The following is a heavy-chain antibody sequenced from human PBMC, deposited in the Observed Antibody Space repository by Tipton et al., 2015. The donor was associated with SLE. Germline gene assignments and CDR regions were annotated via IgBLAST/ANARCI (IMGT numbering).Heavy chain of an antibody. J-gene: IGHJ5*02. CDR2: IYYSGST. Sequence: TLSLTCTVSGGSISSQYWSWIRQPPGRGLEWIGHIYYSGSTTYNPSLKSRVTISIDTSRSQFSLRLNVVTAEDTAVYYCAREDWSGGYGWFDPWGQGTLVTVSS. V-gene: IGHV4-59*11. D-gene: IGHD1-26*01. CDR1: GGSISSQY. CDR3: AREDWSGGYGWFDP.